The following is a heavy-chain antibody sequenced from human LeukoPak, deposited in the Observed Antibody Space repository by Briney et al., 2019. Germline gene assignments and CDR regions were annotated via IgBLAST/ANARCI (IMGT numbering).Heavy chain of an antibody. CDR2: VDPEDGVA. CDR1: GNTFTDHY. Sequence: ASVKVSCKVSGNTFTDHYIHWVQQAPGKGLEWMGLVDPEDGVAKYAEKFQGRVTITADTSRDIGYMELSSLRSEDTAVYYCATRRDTAMVTYFDYWGQGTLVTVSS. V-gene: IGHV1-69-2*01. J-gene: IGHJ4*02. CDR3: ATRRDTAMVTYFDY. D-gene: IGHD5-18*01.